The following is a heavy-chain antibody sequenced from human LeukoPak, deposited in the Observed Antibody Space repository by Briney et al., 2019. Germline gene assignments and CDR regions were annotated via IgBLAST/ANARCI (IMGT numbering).Heavy chain of an antibody. Sequence: GGSLRLSCAASGFTFSRSNMNWVRQAPGKGLEWISYIGTSGSPTFYADSVKGRFSISRDNAKNSLFLQMNSLRAEDTAVYYCARDRYYYDTSGSCFDYWGQGTLVTVSS. V-gene: IGHV3-48*01. J-gene: IGHJ4*02. CDR3: ARDRYYYDTSGSCFDY. CDR2: IGTSGSPT. CDR1: GFTFSRSN. D-gene: IGHD3-22*01.